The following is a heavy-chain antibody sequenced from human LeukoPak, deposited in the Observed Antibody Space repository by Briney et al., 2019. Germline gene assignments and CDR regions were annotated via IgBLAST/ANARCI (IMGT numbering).Heavy chain of an antibody. D-gene: IGHD2-15*01. J-gene: IGHJ4*02. V-gene: IGHV4-59*01. CDR2: IYYGGNT. Sequence: TSETLSLTGSVSGASISSYSWTWIRQPPGKGLEWIGYIYYGGNTNYNPSLKSRVTISVDTSNNEVSLNLNSVTAADTAVYYCARFVGSGLDYWGQGTLLTVSS. CDR3: ARFVGSGLDY. CDR1: GASISSYS.